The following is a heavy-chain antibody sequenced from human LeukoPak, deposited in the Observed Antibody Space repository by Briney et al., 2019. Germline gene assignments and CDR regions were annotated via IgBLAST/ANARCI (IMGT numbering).Heavy chain of an antibody. CDR2: IYTSGST. J-gene: IGHJ6*03. V-gene: IGHV4-4*07. CDR3: ARGLAVRIWSVGSYYYYYYMDV. Sequence: SETLSLTCTVSGGSISSYYWSWIRQPAGKGLEWIGRIYTSGSTNYNPSLKSRVTMSVDTSKNQFSLKLSSVTAADTAVYYCARGLAVRIWSVGSYYYYYYMDVWGKGTTVTVSS. D-gene: IGHD3-3*01. CDR1: GGSISSYY.